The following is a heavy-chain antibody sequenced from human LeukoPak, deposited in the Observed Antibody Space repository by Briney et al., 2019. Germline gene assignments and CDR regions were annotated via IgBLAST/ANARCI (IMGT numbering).Heavy chain of an antibody. D-gene: IGHD3-3*01. Sequence: SETLSLTCAVSGFSISSGSWWGWIRQPPGKGLEWIGSINRSGGTYYNPSLKSRVAISVDTSKNQFSLKLNSVTAADTAVYYCARGDFWSGYRIIDYWGQGTLVTVSS. CDR3: ARGDFWSGYRIIDY. CDR1: GFSISSGSW. V-gene: IGHV4-38-2*01. CDR2: INRSGGT. J-gene: IGHJ4*02.